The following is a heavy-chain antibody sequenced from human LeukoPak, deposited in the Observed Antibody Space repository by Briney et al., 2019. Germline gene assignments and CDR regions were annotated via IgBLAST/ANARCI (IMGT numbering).Heavy chain of an antibody. CDR3: ARDARGYGGRWFDP. D-gene: IGHD3-22*01. J-gene: IGHJ5*02. CDR2: IYTSGST. V-gene: IGHV4-61*02. Sequence: SETLSLTCTVSGGSISSGSYYWSWIQQPAGKGLEWIGRIYTSGSTNYNPSLKSRVTISVDTSKNQFSLKLSSVTAADTAVYYCARDARGYGGRWFDPWGQGTLVTVSS. CDR1: GGSISSGSYY.